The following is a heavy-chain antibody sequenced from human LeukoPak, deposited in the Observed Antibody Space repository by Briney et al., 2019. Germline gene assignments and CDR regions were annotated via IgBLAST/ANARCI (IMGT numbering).Heavy chain of an antibody. Sequence: PGGSLRLSCAASGFPFSSYEMNWVRQAPGKGLEWVSYISSSGNTIYYADSVKGRFTISRDNAKNSLYLQMNSLRAEDTAVYYCARAKLYYYDSSGYYSGFDYWGQGTLVTVSS. D-gene: IGHD3-22*01. CDR3: ARAKLYYYDSSGYYSGFDY. V-gene: IGHV3-48*03. CDR2: ISSSGNTI. CDR1: GFPFSSYE. J-gene: IGHJ4*02.